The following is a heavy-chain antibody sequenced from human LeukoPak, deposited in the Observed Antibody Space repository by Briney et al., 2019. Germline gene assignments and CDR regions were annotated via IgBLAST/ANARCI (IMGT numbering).Heavy chain of an antibody. CDR3: GKTTTGYSSGRYPGWPVDY. CDR1: GFTFSSYP. J-gene: IGHJ4*02. Sequence: GGSLRLSCAASGFTFSSYPMHWVRQASGKGLEWVAVISYDGSNKYYADSVKGRFTISRDNSKNTVYLQMDSLRVEDTAVYYCGKTTTGYSSGRYPGWPVDYWGQGTLVTVSS. V-gene: IGHV3-30*04. D-gene: IGHD6-19*01. CDR2: ISYDGSNK.